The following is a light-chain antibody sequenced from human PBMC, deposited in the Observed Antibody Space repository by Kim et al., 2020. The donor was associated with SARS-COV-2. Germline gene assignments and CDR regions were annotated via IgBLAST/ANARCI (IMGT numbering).Light chain of an antibody. CDR2: AAS. CDR3: QQGYSTPPTT. J-gene: IGKJ4*01. V-gene: IGKV1-39*01. Sequence: SVGDRVTITCRASQSISSYLNWHQQKPGNATKLMIYAASSLQSVLPSRFSGSASATDFTITISSLQPEDFATYYCQQGYSTPPTTFGGGTKVDIK. CDR1: QSISSY.